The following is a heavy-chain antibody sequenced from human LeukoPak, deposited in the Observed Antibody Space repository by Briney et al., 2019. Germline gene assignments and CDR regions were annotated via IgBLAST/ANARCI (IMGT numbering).Heavy chain of an antibody. J-gene: IGHJ4*02. D-gene: IGHD6-19*01. CDR1: GFNFHSYR. Sequence: GGSLRLSRVGSGFNFHSYRMNWVRPAPAKGGAGVASITSSSSNIFYADSLKGRLIISRDSAKKPPYLQMNKQRVEYTHGYYLAREMVAVSARSDYWGQGTLVTVSS. CDR3: AREMVAVSARSDY. V-gene: IGHV3-21*01. CDR2: ITSSSSNI.